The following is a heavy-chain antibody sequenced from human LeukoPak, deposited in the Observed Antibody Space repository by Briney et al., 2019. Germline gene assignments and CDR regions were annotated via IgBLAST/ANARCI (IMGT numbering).Heavy chain of an antibody. CDR3: ARDEPEAFDY. D-gene: IGHD1-14*01. CDR2: ISSSSSYI. Sequence: ETLSLTCTVSGGSISSSSYYWGWVRQAPGKGLEWVSSISSSSSYIYYADSVKGRFTISRDNAKNSLYLQMNSLRAEDTAVYYCARDEPEAFDYWGQGTLVTVSS. J-gene: IGHJ4*02. V-gene: IGHV3-21*01. CDR1: GGSISSSSYY.